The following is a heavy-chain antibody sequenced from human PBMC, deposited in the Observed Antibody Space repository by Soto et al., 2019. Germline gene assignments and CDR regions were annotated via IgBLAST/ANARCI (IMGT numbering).Heavy chain of an antibody. J-gene: IGHJ6*02. V-gene: IGHV1-18*01. CDR1: GYTFTSYG. CDR2: ISAYNGNT. CDR3: ARDLCIAARRGRKSDYYYGMDV. Sequence: ASVKVSCKASGYTFTSYGISWVRQAPGQGLEWMGWISAYNGNTNYAQKLQGRVTMTTDTSTSTAYMDLRSLRSDDTAVYYCARDLCIAARRGRKSDYYYGMDVWGQGTTVTVSS. D-gene: IGHD6-6*01.